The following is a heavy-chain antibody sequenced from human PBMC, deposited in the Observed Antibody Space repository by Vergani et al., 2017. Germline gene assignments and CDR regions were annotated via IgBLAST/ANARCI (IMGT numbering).Heavy chain of an antibody. CDR3: AKVGRSEVAGTFGAFDI. Sequence: VQLLESGGGLVQPGGSLRLSCEASGFSFPGYAMSWVRRAPGKGLEWVALISYDGTNKYYTNSVKGRFIISRDNSKNTLHLQMNSLRADDTAVYYCAKVGRSEVAGTFGAFDIWGQGTMVTVSS. J-gene: IGHJ3*02. D-gene: IGHD6-19*01. CDR1: GFSFPGYA. CDR2: ISYDGTNK. V-gene: IGHV3-30-3*01.